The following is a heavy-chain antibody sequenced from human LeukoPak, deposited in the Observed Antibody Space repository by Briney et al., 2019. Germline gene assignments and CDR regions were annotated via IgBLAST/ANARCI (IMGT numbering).Heavy chain of an antibody. V-gene: IGHV4-59*01. CDR2: IYYSGST. CDR1: GGSISSYY. D-gene: IGHD5-24*01. CDR3: ARVTPSGYNYYLDY. J-gene: IGHJ4*02. Sequence: SETLSLTCTVSGGSISSYYWSWIRQPPGKGLEWIGYIYYSGSTNYNPSLKSRVTISVDTSKNQFSLKLSSVIAADTAVYYCARVTPSGYNYYLDYWGQGTLVTVSS.